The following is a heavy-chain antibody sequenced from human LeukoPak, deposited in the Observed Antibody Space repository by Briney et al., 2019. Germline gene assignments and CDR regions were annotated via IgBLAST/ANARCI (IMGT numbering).Heavy chain of an antibody. V-gene: IGHV1-69*04. CDR1: GGTFSSYA. Sequence: ASVKVSCKASGGTFSSYAISWVRQAPGQGLEWMGRIIPILGIANYAQKFQGRVTITADKSTSTAYMELGSLRSEDTAVYYCASLCRGAVALEDYWGQGTLVTVSS. CDR2: IIPILGIA. CDR3: ASLCRGAVALEDY. D-gene: IGHD3-10*01. J-gene: IGHJ4*02.